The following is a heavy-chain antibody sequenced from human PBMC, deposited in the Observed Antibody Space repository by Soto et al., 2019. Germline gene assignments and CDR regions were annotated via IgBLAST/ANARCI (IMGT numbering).Heavy chain of an antibody. CDR2: IYYSGIT. V-gene: IGHV4-39*01. Sequence: PSETLSLTCTVSGDSISSSSYYWGWIRQPPGKGLEWIGNIYYSGITHYNPSLKSRVTISVDTSKNQFSLKLNSVTAADTAVYYCARYIAATVYFDYWGQGTQVTVSS. CDR3: ARYIAATVYFDY. CDR1: GDSISSSSYY. J-gene: IGHJ4*02. D-gene: IGHD6-13*01.